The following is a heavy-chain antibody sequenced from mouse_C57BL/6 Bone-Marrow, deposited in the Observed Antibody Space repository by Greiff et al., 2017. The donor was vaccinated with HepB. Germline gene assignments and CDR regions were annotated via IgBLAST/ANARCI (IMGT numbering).Heavy chain of an antibody. V-gene: IGHV5-9-1*02. CDR2: ISSGGDYI. CDR3: TRDDHYGTGWDFDV. CDR1: GFTFSSYA. J-gene: IGHJ1*03. Sequence: EVQLVESGEGLVKPGGSLKLSCAASGFTFSSYAMSWVRQTPEKRLEWVAYISSGGDYIYYADTVKGRFTISRDNARNTLYLQMSSLKSEDTAMYYCTRDDHYGTGWDFDVWGTGTTVTVSS. D-gene: IGHD2-1*01.